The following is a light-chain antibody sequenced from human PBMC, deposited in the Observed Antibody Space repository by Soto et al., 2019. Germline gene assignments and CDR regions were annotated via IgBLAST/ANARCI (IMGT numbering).Light chain of an antibody. J-gene: IGKJ2*01. CDR3: HQANSFPHT. CDR2: TAS. CDR1: QGISSW. V-gene: IGKV1-12*01. Sequence: DIQMTQSPSSVSASVGDRVTITCRASQGISSWLAWYQQKPGKAPKLLIYTASSLQSGVPSRFIGSRSGSDVTLTINSLQPPDFAALYCHQANSFPHTFGQGTKLEIK.